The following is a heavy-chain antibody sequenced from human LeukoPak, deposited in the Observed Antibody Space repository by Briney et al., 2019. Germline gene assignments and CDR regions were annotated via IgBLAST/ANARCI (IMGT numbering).Heavy chain of an antibody. CDR1: GFTFSSYA. CDR3: AREMVLRFYGMDV. CDR2: ISYDGSNK. D-gene: IGHD4-17*01. V-gene: IGHV3-30-3*01. Sequence: GGSLRLSCAASGFTFSSYAMSWVRQAPGKGLEWVAVISYDGSNKYYADSVKGRFTISRDNSKNTLYLQMNSLRAEDTAVYYCAREMVLRFYGMDVWGQGTTVTVSS. J-gene: IGHJ6*02.